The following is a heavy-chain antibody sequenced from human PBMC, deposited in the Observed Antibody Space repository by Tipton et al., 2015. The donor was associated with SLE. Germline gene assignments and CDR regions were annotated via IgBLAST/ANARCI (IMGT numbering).Heavy chain of an antibody. CDR3: ARDLEYSGSYYRGRSFDY. CDR1: GYNLMNYG. V-gene: IGHV1-18*01. Sequence: QSGAEVKKPGASVNVFCKASGYNLMNYGISWVRQAPGQGLEWMGWITAYNGNTKYAQKFQGRVTMSTDTSTSTAYMELRSLRYDDTAVYFCARDLEYSGSYYRGRSFDYWGQGTLVTVSS. J-gene: IGHJ4*02. CDR2: ITAYNGNT. D-gene: IGHD1-26*01.